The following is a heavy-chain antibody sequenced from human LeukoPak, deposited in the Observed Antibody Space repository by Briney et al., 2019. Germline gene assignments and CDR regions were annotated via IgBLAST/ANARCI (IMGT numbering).Heavy chain of an antibody. CDR3: ARGLESVEQLATYFDY. J-gene: IGHJ4*02. V-gene: IGHV3-53*01. Sequence: AGGSLRLSCAASGFTVSSNYMSWVRQTPGKGLEWVSVIYSGGSTYYADSVKGRFTISRDNSKNTLYLQMNSLRAEDTAVYYCARGLESVEQLATYFDYWGQGTLVTVSS. CDR1: GFTVSSNY. D-gene: IGHD6-13*01. CDR2: IYSGGST.